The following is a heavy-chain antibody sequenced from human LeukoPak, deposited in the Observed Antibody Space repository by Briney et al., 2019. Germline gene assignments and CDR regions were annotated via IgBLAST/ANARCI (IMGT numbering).Heavy chain of an antibody. V-gene: IGHV1-2*02. J-gene: IGHJ4*02. CDR2: INPNSGST. D-gene: IGHD4-17*01. CDR1: GYTFTGCY. Sequence: ASVKVSCKASGYTFTGCYMHWVRQAPGQGLEWMGWINPNSGSTNYAQKFQGRVTMTRDTSISTAYMELSRLRSDDTAVYYCASPLDYGDYVFDYWGQGTLVTVSS. CDR3: ASPLDYGDYVFDY.